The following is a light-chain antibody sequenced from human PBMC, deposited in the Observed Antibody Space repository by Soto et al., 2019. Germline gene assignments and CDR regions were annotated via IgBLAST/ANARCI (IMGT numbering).Light chain of an antibody. V-gene: IGKV3-15*01. CDR1: QSIGSN. Sequence: ELVLTQSPATLSVSPGERATLSCRASQSIGSNYLAWYQQKPGQAPRLLFYGISARATGIPARFSGSGSGTEFTLTISSLQSEDFAVYYCQQYTNWPITFGQGTRLEIK. CDR3: QQYTNWPIT. J-gene: IGKJ5*01. CDR2: GIS.